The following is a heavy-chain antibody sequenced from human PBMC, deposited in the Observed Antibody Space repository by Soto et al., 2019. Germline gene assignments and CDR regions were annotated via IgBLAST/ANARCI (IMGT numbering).Heavy chain of an antibody. CDR2: ISANNGNT. D-gene: IGHD1-26*01. V-gene: IGHV1-18*01. J-gene: IGHJ4*02. Sequence: QVQLVQSGAEVKKPGASVKVSCKASGYTFTSYGITWVRQAPGQGLEWMGWISANNGNTHYVQKLQGRVTMTTDTSTSTDYMELRSLRSDDTAVYYCARDRGSYALDYWGQGTLVTVSS. CDR3: ARDRGSYALDY. CDR1: GYTFTSYG.